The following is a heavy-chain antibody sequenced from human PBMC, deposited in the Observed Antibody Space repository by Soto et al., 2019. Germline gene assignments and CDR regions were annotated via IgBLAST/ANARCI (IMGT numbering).Heavy chain of an antibody. V-gene: IGHV3-74*03. CDR1: GFSFSSSW. J-gene: IGHJ3*02. CDR2: ISFDGTAT. CDR3: VRDRRLRGQPFDI. D-gene: IGHD2-21*02. Sequence: EVQLVESGGGLVQPGGSLRLSCAASGFSFSSSWMHWVRQAPGKGLVWVSRISFDGTATTSADAVKGRFIISRDNAKNTLFLQLHNLRAADTAMYYCVRDRRLRGQPFDIWGQGTVVSVSS.